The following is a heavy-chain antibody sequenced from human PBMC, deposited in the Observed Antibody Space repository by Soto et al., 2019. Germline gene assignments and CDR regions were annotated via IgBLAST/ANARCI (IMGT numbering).Heavy chain of an antibody. D-gene: IGHD3-16*01. CDR2: ISHSGTV. CDR1: SVSITSSNW. V-gene: IGHV4-4*02. Sequence: SETLSLTCDVSSVSITSSNWWTWVRQPPGKGLEWLVKISHSGTVNYNATLRSRVTISVDKTKNQLSLKLMSVTAADTAVYYCARDYDGFDYWGPGIMVTVSS. CDR3: ARDYDGFDY. J-gene: IGHJ4*02.